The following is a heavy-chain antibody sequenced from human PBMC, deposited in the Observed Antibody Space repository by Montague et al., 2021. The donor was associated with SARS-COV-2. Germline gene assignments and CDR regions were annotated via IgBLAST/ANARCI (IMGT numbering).Heavy chain of an antibody. Sequence: TLSLTCSVSGGSISSGGYSWSWLRPPPGKGLEWIGYFYHSGSIYYTPSLKSRVTISVDGSKNHFSRKPTSVTAADTAVYYCARGWGGTYSDDAFDIWGQGTMVTVSS. CDR3: ARGWGGTYSDDAFDI. D-gene: IGHD1-26*01. CDR1: GGSISSGGYS. J-gene: IGHJ3*02. V-gene: IGHV4-30-2*01. CDR2: FYHSGSI.